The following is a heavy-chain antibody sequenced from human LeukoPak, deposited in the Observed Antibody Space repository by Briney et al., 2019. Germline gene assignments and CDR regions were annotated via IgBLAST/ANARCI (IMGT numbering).Heavy chain of an antibody. CDR3: AIYDYIPTVVTNFDY. CDR2: INPNSGGT. CDR1: GYTFTGYY. V-gene: IGHV1-2*02. Sequence: ASVKVSCKASGYTFTGYYMHWVRQAPGQGLEWMGWINPNSGGTNYAQKFQGRVTMTRDTSISTAYMELSRLRSDDTAVYYYAIYDYIPTVVTNFDYWGQGTLVTVSS. D-gene: IGHD5-12*01. J-gene: IGHJ4*02.